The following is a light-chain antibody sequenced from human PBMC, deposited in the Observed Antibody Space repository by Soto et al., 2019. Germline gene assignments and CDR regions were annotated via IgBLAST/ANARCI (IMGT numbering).Light chain of an antibody. CDR3: QQRSNWPMYT. CDR2: DAS. Sequence: EIVLTQSPATLSLSPGERATLSCRASQSVSSYLAWYQQKPGQAPRLLIYDASNRATGIPARFSGSGSGTDFTLTISSPEPEDFAVHYCQQRSNWPMYTFGQGTKLEIK. V-gene: IGKV3-11*01. J-gene: IGKJ2*01. CDR1: QSVSSY.